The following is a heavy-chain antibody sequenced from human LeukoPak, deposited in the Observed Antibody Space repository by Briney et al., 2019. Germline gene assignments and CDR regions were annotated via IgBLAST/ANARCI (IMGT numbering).Heavy chain of an antibody. D-gene: IGHD5-18*01. J-gene: IGHJ6*02. CDR1: GGSISNNRFY. CDR3: ARLRYSYDNYYYATDV. CDR2: IYYRGST. V-gene: IGHV4-39*01. Sequence: SETLSLTCTVSGGSISNNRFYWGWIRLPPGKGLEWIGSIYYRGSTYYNPSLKSRVTIAVDTSKNQFSLKLRSVTAADTAVFYCARLRYSYDNYYYATDVWGQGTTVTVSS.